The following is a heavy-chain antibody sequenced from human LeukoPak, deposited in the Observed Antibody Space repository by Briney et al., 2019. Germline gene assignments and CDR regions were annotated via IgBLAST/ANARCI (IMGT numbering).Heavy chain of an antibody. J-gene: IGHJ4*02. CDR3: AKTGGVVIRTFDY. D-gene: IGHD3-3*01. CDR2: LSGSGGST. V-gene: IGHV3-23*01. CDR1: GFTLSPYA. Sequence: GGSLRLSCAASGFTLSPYAMSWVRQAPGKGLEWVSTLSGSGGSTYYADSVKGRFTISRDISKNTLYLQMDSLRAEDTALYYCAKTGGVVIRTFDYWGQGTLVTVSS.